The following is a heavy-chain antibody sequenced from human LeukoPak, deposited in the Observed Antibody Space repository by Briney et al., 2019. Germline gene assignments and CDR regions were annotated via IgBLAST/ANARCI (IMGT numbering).Heavy chain of an antibody. CDR3: VRMVRYSGNYYYYGMDV. V-gene: IGHV3-11*01. J-gene: IGHJ6*02. CDR2: IGSSGSTT. D-gene: IGHD3-9*01. CDR1: AFTFSDYY. Sequence: GGSLRLSCAASAFTFSDYYMSWIRQAPGKGLEWVSYIGSSGSTTYYADSVKGRFTISRDNAKNTLYLQMHSLRAEDTAVYYCVRMVRYSGNYYYYGMDVWGHGSTVTVSS.